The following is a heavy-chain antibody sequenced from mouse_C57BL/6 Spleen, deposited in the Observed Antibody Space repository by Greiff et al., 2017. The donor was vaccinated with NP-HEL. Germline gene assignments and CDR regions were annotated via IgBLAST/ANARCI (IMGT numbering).Heavy chain of an antibody. CDR2: INPSNGGT. CDR1: GYTFTSYW. CDR3: ARDGFLLRYGSSYPDY. D-gene: IGHD1-1*01. V-gene: IGHV1-53*01. Sequence: QVQLQQPGTELVKPGASVKLSCKASGYTFTSYWMHWVKQRPGQGLEWIGNINPSNGGTNYNEKFKSKATLTVDKSSSTAYMQLSSLTSEDSAVYYCARDGFLLRYGSSYPDYWGQGTTLTVSS. J-gene: IGHJ2*01.